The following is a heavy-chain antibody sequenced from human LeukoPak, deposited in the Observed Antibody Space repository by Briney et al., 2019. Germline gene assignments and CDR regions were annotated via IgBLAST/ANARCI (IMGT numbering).Heavy chain of an antibody. J-gene: IGHJ4*02. CDR3: ARDSPDGSGTYYNDSPDY. CDR2: ISAYNGNT. V-gene: IGHV1-18*01. D-gene: IGHD3-10*01. CDR1: GYTFSSYG. Sequence: ASVKVSCKASGYTFSSYGISWVRQAPGQGLEWMGWISAYNGNTNYRQKLQGRVTMTIDTSTSTAYMDLRSLRSDDTAIYYCARDSPDGSGTYYNDSPDYWGQGTLVTVSS.